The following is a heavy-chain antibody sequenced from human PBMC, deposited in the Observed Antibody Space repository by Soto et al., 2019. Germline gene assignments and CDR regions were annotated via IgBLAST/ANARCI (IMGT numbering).Heavy chain of an antibody. Sequence: ASVKVSCKASGYTFASYYMHWVRQAPGQGLEWMGIINPSGGSTSYAQKFQGRVTMTRDTSTSTVYMELSSLRSEDTAVYYCARDGRPHYSRSCGANDYNYGMDVWG. J-gene: IGHJ6*02. CDR2: INPSGGST. CDR1: GYTFASYY. CDR3: ARDGRPHYSRSCGANDYNYGMDV. D-gene: IGHD6-13*01. V-gene: IGHV1-46*01.